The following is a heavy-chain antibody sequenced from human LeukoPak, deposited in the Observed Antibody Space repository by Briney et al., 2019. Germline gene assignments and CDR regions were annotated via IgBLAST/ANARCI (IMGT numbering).Heavy chain of an antibody. Sequence: GGSLRLSCAASGFNFNGYGIHWVRQAPGKGLEWVAVISFDGSDKYYADSVKGRFTISRDNPKKTVYLQMNSLRDEDTAVYYCARLPRLRVTDILDYWGQGTLVTVSS. CDR2: ISFDGSDK. CDR3: ARLPRLRVTDILDY. V-gene: IGHV3-30*03. J-gene: IGHJ4*02. CDR1: GFNFNGYG. D-gene: IGHD2-21*02.